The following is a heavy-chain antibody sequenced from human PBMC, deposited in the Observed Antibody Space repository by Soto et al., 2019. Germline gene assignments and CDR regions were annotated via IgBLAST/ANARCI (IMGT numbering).Heavy chain of an antibody. CDR3: ARQGVVAAAATFLFDY. J-gene: IGHJ4*02. Sequence: SETLSLTCAVYGGSFSGYYWSWIRQPPGKGLEWIGEINHSGSTNYNPSLKSRVTISVDTSNNQFSLKLSSVTAADTAVYYCARQGVVAAAATFLFDYWGQGTLVTVSS. CDR2: INHSGST. CDR1: GGSFSGYY. V-gene: IGHV4-34*01. D-gene: IGHD2-2*01.